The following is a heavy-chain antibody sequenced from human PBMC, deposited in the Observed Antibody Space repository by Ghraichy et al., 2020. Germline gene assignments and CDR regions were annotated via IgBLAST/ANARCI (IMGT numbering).Heavy chain of an antibody. Sequence: GESLNISCAASGFSFSNAWMHWVRQAPGKGLVWVSRIYSDGSGAIYADSVRGRFTISRDNAKSTVYLQMDSLRDDDTAGYYCGRDVAYSFHHWGQGTLVTVSS. J-gene: IGHJ1*01. CDR2: IYSDGSGA. D-gene: IGHD2-15*01. V-gene: IGHV3-74*01. CDR1: GFSFSNAW. CDR3: GRDVAYSFHH.